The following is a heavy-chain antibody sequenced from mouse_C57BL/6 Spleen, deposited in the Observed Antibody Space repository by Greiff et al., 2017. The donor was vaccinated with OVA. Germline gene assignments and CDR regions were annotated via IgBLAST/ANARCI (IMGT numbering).Heavy chain of an antibody. CDR3: ARRGTTGYFDV. V-gene: IGHV1-69*01. CDR1: GYTFPSYW. J-gene: IGHJ1*03. D-gene: IGHD1-1*01. Sequence: VQLHQSGAELVMPGASVKLSCKASGYTFPSYWMHWVKQRPGQGLEWIGELDPSDSYTNYNQKFKGKSTLTVDKSSSTAYMQLSSLTSEDSAVYYCARRGTTGYFDVWGTGTTVTVSS. CDR2: LDPSDSYT.